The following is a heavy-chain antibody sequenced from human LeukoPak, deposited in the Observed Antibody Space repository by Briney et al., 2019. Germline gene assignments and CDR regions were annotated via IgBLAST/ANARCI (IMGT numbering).Heavy chain of an antibody. J-gene: IGHJ5*02. D-gene: IGHD3-10*01. CDR3: GTIGGGSGSLPQNGFDP. CDR1: GYTFTDYY. V-gene: IGHV1-69-2*01. Sequence: ASVKISCKVSGYTFTDYYMHWVQQAPGKGLEWMGLVDPEDGETIYAEKFQGRVTITADTSTDTAYMELSSLRSEDTAVYYCGTIGGGSGSLPQNGFDPWGQGTLVTVSS. CDR2: VDPEDGET.